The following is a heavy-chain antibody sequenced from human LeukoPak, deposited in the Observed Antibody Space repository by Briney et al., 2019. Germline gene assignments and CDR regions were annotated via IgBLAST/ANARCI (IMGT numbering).Heavy chain of an antibody. V-gene: IGHV1-18*04. J-gene: IGHJ6*02. Sequence: ASVKVSCKASGYIFTGYYIHWVRQAPGQGLEWMGWISAYDGHTNYAQKLQGRVTLTTDTATRTAYMELRSLKSDDTAVYYCARHQGELRFFYYGMDVWGQGTTVTVSS. CDR3: ARHQGELRFFYYGMDV. CDR2: ISAYDGHT. D-gene: IGHD1-26*01. CDR1: GYIFTGYY.